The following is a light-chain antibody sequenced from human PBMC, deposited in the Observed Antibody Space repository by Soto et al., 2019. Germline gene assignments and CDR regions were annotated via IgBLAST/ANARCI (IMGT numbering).Light chain of an antibody. CDR3: QQSYSTTYT. V-gene: IGKV1-39*01. J-gene: IGKJ2*01. CDR1: QSISSY. Sequence: DIQMTQSPSSLSASVGDRVTITCRASQSISSYLNWYQQKPGKAPKLLIYAASSLQSGVPSRFSGSGSGTEFTLTISSLQPEDCATYYCQQSYSTTYTLGQGTKLEIK. CDR2: AAS.